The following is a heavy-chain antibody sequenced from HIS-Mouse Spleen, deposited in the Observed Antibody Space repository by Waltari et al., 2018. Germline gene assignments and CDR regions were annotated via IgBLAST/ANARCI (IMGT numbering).Heavy chain of an antibody. CDR3: ARIAEGYTSGWYAFDY. J-gene: IGHJ4*02. CDR1: GFSLSTRGMC. CDR2: IDWDDDK. Sequence: QVTLREAGPALVKPTQTLTLTCTSSGFSLSTRGMCLSWIRQPPGKALEWLARIDWDDDKYYSTSLKTRLTISRDTSKNQVVLTMTNMDPLDTATYYCARIAEGYTSGWYAFDYWGQGTLVTVSS. V-gene: IGHV2-70*15. D-gene: IGHD6-19*01.